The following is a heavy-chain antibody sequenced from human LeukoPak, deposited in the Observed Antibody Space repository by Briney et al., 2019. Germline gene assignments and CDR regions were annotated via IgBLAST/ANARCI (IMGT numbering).Heavy chain of an antibody. CDR2: IIPIFGTA. CDR1: GGAFSSYA. Sequence: ASVRVSCKASGGAFSSYAISWVRQAPGQGLEWMGGIIPIFGTANYAQKFQGRVTITANESTSTAYMELSSLRSEDTAVYYCARQRGIYFDYWGQGTLVTVSS. J-gene: IGHJ4*02. D-gene: IGHD3-3*02. V-gene: IGHV1-69*01. CDR3: ARQRGIYFDY.